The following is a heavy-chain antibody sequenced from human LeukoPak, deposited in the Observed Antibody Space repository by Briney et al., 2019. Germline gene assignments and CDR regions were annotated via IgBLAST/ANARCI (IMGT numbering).Heavy chain of an antibody. CDR1: GYTFTSYA. J-gene: IGHJ3*02. CDR3: ARTGGYYEAFDI. CDR2: INAGNGNT. V-gene: IGHV1-3*01. Sequence: GASVKVSCKASGYTFTSYATHWVRQAPGQRLEWMGWINAGNGNTKYSQKFQGRVTITRDTSASTAYMELSSLRSEDTAVYYCARTGGYYEAFDIWGQGTMVTVSS. D-gene: IGHD3-22*01.